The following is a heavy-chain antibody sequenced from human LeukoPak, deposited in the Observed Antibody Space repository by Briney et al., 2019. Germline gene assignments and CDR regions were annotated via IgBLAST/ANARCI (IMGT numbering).Heavy chain of an antibody. V-gene: IGHV4-39*01. D-gene: IGHD2-15*01. CDR2: IYYSGST. Sequence: SETLSLTRTVSGGSISSSTYYWGWIRQPPGKGLEWIGSIYYSGSTYYNPSLKSRVTISVDTSKNQFSLKLSSVTAADTAVYYCARRYSYSSLPDYWGQGTLVTVSS. CDR1: GGSISSSTYY. CDR3: ARRYSYSSLPDY. J-gene: IGHJ4*02.